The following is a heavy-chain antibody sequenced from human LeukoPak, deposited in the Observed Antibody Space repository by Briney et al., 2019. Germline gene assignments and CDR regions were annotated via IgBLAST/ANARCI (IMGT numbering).Heavy chain of an antibody. CDR2: FDPEDGET. CDR1: GYTLTELS. J-gene: IGHJ4*02. Sequence: GASVKVSCKVSGYTLTELSMHWVRQAPGKGLEWMGGFDPEDGETIYAQKFQGRVTMTEDTSTDTAYMELSSLRSEDTAVYYCATVATVTTSTLLRLDYWGQGTLVTVSS. V-gene: IGHV1-24*01. CDR3: ATVATVTTSTLLRLDY. D-gene: IGHD4-17*01.